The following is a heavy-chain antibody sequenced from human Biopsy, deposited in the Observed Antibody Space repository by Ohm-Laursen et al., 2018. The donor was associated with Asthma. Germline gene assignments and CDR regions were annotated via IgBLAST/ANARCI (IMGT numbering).Heavy chain of an antibody. CDR3: ARKAGSCISRTCYSLDF. CDR1: GGTFNTYV. J-gene: IGHJ4*02. Sequence: GASVKASCKSLGGTFNTYVIGWVRQAPGRGLEWMGGITSVFGTTTYPQKFQDRVTITADDPTSTVYMELSSLRSEDTAVYYCARKAGSCISRTCYSLDFWGQGTLVTVSS. CDR2: ITSVFGTT. V-gene: IGHV1-69*13. D-gene: IGHD2-2*01.